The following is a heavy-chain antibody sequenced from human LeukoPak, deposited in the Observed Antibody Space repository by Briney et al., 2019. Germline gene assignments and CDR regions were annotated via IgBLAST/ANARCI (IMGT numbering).Heavy chain of an antibody. D-gene: IGHD6-13*01. V-gene: IGHV6-1*01. Sequence: SQTLSLTCAISGDSVSSNSAAWNWIRQSPSRGLEWLGRTYYRSKWYNDYAVSVKVRIAINPDTSKNQFSLQLNSVTPEDTAVYYCARAKGRSPLFDYWGQGTLVTVSS. CDR2: TYYRSKWYN. J-gene: IGHJ4*02. CDR3: ARAKGRSPLFDY. CDR1: GDSVSSNSAA.